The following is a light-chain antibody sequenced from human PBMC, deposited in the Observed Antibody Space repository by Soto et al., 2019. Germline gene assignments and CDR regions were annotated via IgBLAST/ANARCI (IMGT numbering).Light chain of an antibody. CDR2: KAS. J-gene: IGKJ2*01. Sequence: DIQMTQSPSTLSASVGDRVTITCRASQSISIWLAWYQQKPGKAPKLLIYKASSLESVVPSRFSGSGSGTEFTLTISSLQPDDFANYYCQEYNSYSHSFGQGTKLEIK. CDR1: QSISIW. CDR3: QEYNSYSHS. V-gene: IGKV1-5*03.